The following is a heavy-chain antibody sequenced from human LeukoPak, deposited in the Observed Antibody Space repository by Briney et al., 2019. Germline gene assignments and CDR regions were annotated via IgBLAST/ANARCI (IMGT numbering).Heavy chain of an antibody. V-gene: IGHV3-33*06. Sequence: GGSLRLSCAASGFTFSSYGMHWVRQAPGKGLEWVAVIWYDGSNKYYADSVKGRFTISRDNSKNTLYLQMNSLRAEDTAVYYCAKNIYGDYNFDYWGQGTLVTVSS. CDR3: AKNIYGDYNFDY. D-gene: IGHD4-17*01. CDR1: GFTFSSYG. CDR2: IWYDGSNK. J-gene: IGHJ4*02.